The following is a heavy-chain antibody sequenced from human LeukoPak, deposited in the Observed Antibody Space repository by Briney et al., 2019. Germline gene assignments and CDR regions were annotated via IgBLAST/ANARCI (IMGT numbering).Heavy chain of an antibody. J-gene: IGHJ6*02. Sequence: GGSLRLSCAASGFTFSSYEMNWVRQAPGKGLEWVSYISSSGSTIYCADSVKGRFTISRDNAKNSLYLQMNSLRAEDTAVYYCARDLPISGGPGMDVWGQGTTVTVSS. CDR3: ARDLPISGGPGMDV. CDR2: ISSSGSTI. D-gene: IGHD1-26*01. V-gene: IGHV3-48*03. CDR1: GFTFSSYE.